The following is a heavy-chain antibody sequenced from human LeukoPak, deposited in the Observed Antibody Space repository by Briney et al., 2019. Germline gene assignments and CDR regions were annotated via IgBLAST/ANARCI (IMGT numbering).Heavy chain of an antibody. D-gene: IGHD3-16*01. J-gene: IGHJ4*02. Sequence: GRSLRLSCAASGFDFSNSGMHWVRQAPGKGLEWVAVLYYDDIYKYYADSVKGRFTISRDNSKNTLYLQMNSLRAEDTAIYYCAKLIGTSGGGFDSWGQGTLVTVSS. V-gene: IGHV3-33*06. CDR2: LYYDDIYK. CDR3: AKLIGTSGGGFDS. CDR1: GFDFSNSG.